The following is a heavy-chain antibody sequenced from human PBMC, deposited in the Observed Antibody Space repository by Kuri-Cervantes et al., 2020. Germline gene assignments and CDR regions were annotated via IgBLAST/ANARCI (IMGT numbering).Heavy chain of an antibody. CDR3: ARDSEAVAGTGAFDY. CDR2: IMQDGSEK. J-gene: IGHJ4*02. CDR1: GFTFSSYW. V-gene: IGHV3-7*01. D-gene: IGHD6-19*01. Sequence: GESLKISCAASGFTFSSYWMSWVRQAPGKGLEWVANIMQDGSEKYYVDSVKGRFTISRDNAKNSLYLQMNSLRAEDTAVYYCARDSEAVAGTGAFDYWGQGTLVTVSS.